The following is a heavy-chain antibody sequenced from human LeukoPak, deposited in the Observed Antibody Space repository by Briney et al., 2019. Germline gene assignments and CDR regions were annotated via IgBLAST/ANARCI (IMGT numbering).Heavy chain of an antibody. CDR2: ISGYNGNT. CDR1: GYTFSNYG. CDR3: SRVGCSSTTCYPERDY. J-gene: IGHJ4*02. Sequence: GASVNVSCKASGYTFSNYGISWVRQAPGQGLEWMGWISGYNGNTKYAQKFQGRVTMTTDTSTSTASMELRSLRSDDTAVYYCSRVGCSSTTCYPERDYWGQGTLVIVSS. V-gene: IGHV1-18*01. D-gene: IGHD2-2*01.